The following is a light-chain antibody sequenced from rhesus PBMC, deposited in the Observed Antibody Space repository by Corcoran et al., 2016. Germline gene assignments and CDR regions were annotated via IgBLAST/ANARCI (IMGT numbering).Light chain of an antibody. Sequence: ETVVTQSPATLSLSPGERATLSCRASQSVGSYLAWYQQKPGQAPRLLIYGASSRATGIPDRFSGSVSGTVFTLTISSLEPEDVGVYYCQQSSNLSPWTFGQGTKVEIK. J-gene: IGKJ1*01. CDR3: QQSSNLSPWT. CDR1: QSVGSY. CDR2: GAS. V-gene: IGKV3-24*04.